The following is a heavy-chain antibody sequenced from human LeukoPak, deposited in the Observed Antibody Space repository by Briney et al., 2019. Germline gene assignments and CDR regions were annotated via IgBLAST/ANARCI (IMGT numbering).Heavy chain of an antibody. V-gene: IGHV4-59*01. J-gene: IGHJ4*02. CDR1: GGSISSYY. CDR3: ARGMITFGGVIDYFDY. D-gene: IGHD3-16*02. CDR2: IYYSGST. Sequence: SETLSLTCTVSGGSISSYYWSWIRQPPGKGLEWIGYIYYSGSTNYNPPLKSRVTISVDTSKNQFSLKLSSVTAADTAVYYCARGMITFGGVIDYFDYWGQGTLVTVSS.